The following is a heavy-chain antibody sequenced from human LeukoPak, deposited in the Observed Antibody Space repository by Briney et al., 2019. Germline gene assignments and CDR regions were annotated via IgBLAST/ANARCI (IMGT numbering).Heavy chain of an antibody. D-gene: IGHD5-18*01. CDR2: ISSSSSYI. Sequence: GGSLRLSCAASGFTFSSYSMNWDRQAPGKGLEWVSSISSSSSYIYYADSVRGRFTISRDNAKNSLYLQMNSLRAEDTAVYYCARDQIGERGYSYGFDYWGQGTLVTVSS. CDR3: ARDQIGERGYSYGFDY. V-gene: IGHV3-21*01. J-gene: IGHJ4*02. CDR1: GFTFSSYS.